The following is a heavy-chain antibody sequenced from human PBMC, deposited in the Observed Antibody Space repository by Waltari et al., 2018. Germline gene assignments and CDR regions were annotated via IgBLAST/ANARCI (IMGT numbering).Heavy chain of an antibody. V-gene: IGHV3-49*04. D-gene: IGHD5-18*01. Sequence: EVQLVESGGGLVQPGRSLRLSCTASGFTFGDYAMSWVRQAPGKGLEWVGFIRSKAYGGTTEYAASVKGRFTISRDDSKSIAYLQMNSLKTEDTAVYYCTRDPMVTRYFDYWGQGTLVTVSS. CDR2: IRSKAYGGTT. J-gene: IGHJ4*02. CDR3: TRDPMVTRYFDY. CDR1: GFTFGDYA.